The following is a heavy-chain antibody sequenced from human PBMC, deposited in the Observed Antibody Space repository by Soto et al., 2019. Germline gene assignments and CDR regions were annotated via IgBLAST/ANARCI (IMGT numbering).Heavy chain of an antibody. D-gene: IGHD3-10*02. CDR1: GYTFSNYG. Sequence: QVQLVQSGAEVKKPGASVTVSCKTSGYTFSNYGINCVRQAPGQGLEWMGWISGYTGNTSYAQTVQGRVTMTTDTSTGTVYMVLRSLKYDDTAIYSCSRFIMVGGWFDPKYYPGMDVWGQGTNVTGSS. V-gene: IGHV1-18*01. CDR3: SRFIMVGGWFDPKYYPGMDV. J-gene: IGHJ6*02. CDR2: ISGYTGNT.